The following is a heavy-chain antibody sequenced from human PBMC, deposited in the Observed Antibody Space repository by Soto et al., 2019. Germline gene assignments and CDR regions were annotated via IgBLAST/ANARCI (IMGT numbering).Heavy chain of an antibody. CDR3: ARGGLSYYYDSSGYFEYGY. Sequence: SLNDSCHTSRCTFSGYAVCCVRKAPRQGKTWMGGIIPIFGTANYAQKFQGRVTITADESTRTAYMELSSLRSEDTAVYYCARGGLSYYYDSSGYFEYGYWGQGTLVTVSS. V-gene: IGHV1-69*13. J-gene: IGHJ4*02. CDR1: RCTFSGYA. D-gene: IGHD3-22*01. CDR2: IIPIFGTA.